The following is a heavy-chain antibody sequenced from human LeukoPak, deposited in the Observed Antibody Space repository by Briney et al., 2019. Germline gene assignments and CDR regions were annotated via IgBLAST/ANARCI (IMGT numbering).Heavy chain of an antibody. CDR1: GYSFTSYW. Sequence: GESLKISCKGSGYSFTSYWIGWVRQMPGKGLEWMGIIYPGDSDTRYSPSFQGQVTISADKSISTAYLQWSSLKASDTAMYYCARGPYCTNGVCYTGFFDHWGQGTLVTVSS. CDR2: IYPGDSDT. D-gene: IGHD2-8*01. V-gene: IGHV5-51*01. J-gene: IGHJ4*02. CDR3: ARGPYCTNGVCYTGFFDH.